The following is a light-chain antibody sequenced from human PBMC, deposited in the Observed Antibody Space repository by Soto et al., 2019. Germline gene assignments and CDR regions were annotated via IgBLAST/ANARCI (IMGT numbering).Light chain of an antibody. CDR2: DVN. Sequence: QSALTQPASVSGSPGQSITISCTGTSSDVDVYNYVSWYQQHPGKAPKLMIYDVNNRPSGVSNRFSGSKSGNSASLTISGLQAEDEAHYYCSSYTSGSVLFGGGTKLTVL. V-gene: IGLV2-14*01. J-gene: IGLJ3*02. CDR3: SSYTSGSVL. CDR1: SSDVDVYNY.